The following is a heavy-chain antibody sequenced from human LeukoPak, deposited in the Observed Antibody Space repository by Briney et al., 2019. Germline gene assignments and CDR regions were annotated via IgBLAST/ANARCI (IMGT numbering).Heavy chain of an antibody. CDR1: GGSISSYY. CDR2: IYNGGST. Sequence: SETLSLTCTVSGGSISSYYWSWIRQPAGKGLEWIGRIYNGGSTHYNPSLKSRVTMSVDMSKNQFSLKLSSVTAADTAVYYCAREDGYSGFEFDSWGQGTLVTVSS. D-gene: IGHD5-12*01. V-gene: IGHV4-4*07. J-gene: IGHJ4*02. CDR3: AREDGYSGFEFDS.